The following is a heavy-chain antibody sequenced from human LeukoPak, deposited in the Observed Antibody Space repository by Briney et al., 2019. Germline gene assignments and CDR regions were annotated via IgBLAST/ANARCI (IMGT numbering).Heavy chain of an antibody. J-gene: IGHJ4*02. Sequence: QPGGSLRLSCAASGFTVSSNYMSWVRQAPGKGLEWVSVIYSGGSTYYADSVKGRFTISRENSKNTLYLQMNSLRAEDTAVYYCARWSGSGSYYLDYWGQGTLVTVSS. V-gene: IGHV3-53*01. CDR3: ARWSGSGSYYLDY. D-gene: IGHD1-26*01. CDR2: IYSGGST. CDR1: GFTVSSNY.